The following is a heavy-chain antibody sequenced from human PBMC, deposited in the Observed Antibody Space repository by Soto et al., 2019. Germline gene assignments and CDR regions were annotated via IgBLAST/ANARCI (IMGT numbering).Heavy chain of an antibody. D-gene: IGHD2-2*01. CDR1: GGSMSSGVYS. CDR2: IYHSGST. J-gene: IGHJ4*02. Sequence: SETLSLTCAVSGGSMSSGVYSWNWIRQPPGKGLEWIGYIYHSGSTYYNPSLKSRVTISLDMSKNQFSLNLSSVTAADTAVYYCARDAERVPAAFDSWGQGTLVTVSS. CDR3: ARDAERVPAAFDS. V-gene: IGHV4-30-2*01.